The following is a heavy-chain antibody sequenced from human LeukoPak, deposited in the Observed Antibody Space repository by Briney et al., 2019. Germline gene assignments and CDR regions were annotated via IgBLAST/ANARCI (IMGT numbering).Heavy chain of an antibody. V-gene: IGHV4-34*01. CDR2: IYRSGST. J-gene: IGHJ4*02. CDR1: GGSFSDHY. CDR3: ARRLAAAGRPFDY. Sequence: PSETLSLTCAVYGGSFSDHYWTWIRQPPGKGLEWIGEIYRSGSTNYNPSLKSRVTISVDTSKKQFSLKLTSVTAADTAVYYCARRLAAAGRPFDYWGQGTLVTVSS. D-gene: IGHD6-13*01.